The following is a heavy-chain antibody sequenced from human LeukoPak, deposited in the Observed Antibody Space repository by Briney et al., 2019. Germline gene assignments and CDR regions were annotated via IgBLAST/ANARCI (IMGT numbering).Heavy chain of an antibody. CDR1: GASISDYY. Sequence: SETLSLTCTVSGASISDYYWRWIRQSAGKGLEWIGRISTTGSTYYNPSFQSRVTMSADPSKTLFFLRLRSVTAADTVVYYCARDRPTGVHDYWGQGTLVTVSS. V-gene: IGHV4-4*07. CDR3: ARDRPTGVHDY. J-gene: IGHJ4*02. D-gene: IGHD3-10*01. CDR2: ISTTGST.